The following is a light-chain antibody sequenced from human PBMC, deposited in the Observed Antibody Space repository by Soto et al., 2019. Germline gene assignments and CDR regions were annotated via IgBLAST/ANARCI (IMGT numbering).Light chain of an antibody. J-gene: IGKJ5*01. V-gene: IGKV3D-20*02. CDR2: GAS. CDR1: QSVSNNY. Sequence: EIVLTQSPGTLSLSPGERATLSCRASQSVSNNYLAWYQQKPGQAPRLLIYGASTRATGIPARFSGSGSGTDFSLTIRRLEPDDFAVYYCQQRSSWPITFGQGTRLEIK. CDR3: QQRSSWPIT.